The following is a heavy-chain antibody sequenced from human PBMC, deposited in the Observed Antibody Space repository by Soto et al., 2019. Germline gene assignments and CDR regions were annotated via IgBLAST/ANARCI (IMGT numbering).Heavy chain of an antibody. CDR1: GFSLSTSGVG. Sequence: QITLKESGPTLVKPTQPLTLTCTFSGFSLSTSGVGVGWFRQPQGKALEWLAHIYWDDDKRYSPSLKSRLTITKDTSKNQVVLTMTNMDPVDTATYDCAHRSCISTGCYQFDYWGQGTMVTVSS. D-gene: IGHD2-2*01. V-gene: IGHV2-5*02. J-gene: IGHJ4*02. CDR2: IYWDDDK. CDR3: AHRSCISTGCYQFDY.